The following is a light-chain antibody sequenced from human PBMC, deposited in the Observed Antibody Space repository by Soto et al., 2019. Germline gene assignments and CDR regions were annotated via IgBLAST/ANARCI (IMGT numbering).Light chain of an antibody. CDR3: QQYANWPPWT. CDR2: GVS. CDR1: ESVRRN. Sequence: EIVMTQSPATLSVSPGERATLSCRASESVRRNLAWYQQKPGQAPRLLIYGVSTRATGIPARFSGSGSETEFTLTISNLQSEDFAFYYCQQYANWPPWTFGQGTKV. V-gene: IGKV3-15*01. J-gene: IGKJ1*01.